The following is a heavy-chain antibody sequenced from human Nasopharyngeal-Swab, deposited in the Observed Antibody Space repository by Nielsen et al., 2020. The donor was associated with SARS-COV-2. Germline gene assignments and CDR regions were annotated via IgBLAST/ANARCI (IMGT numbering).Heavy chain of an antibody. D-gene: IGHD3-9*01. CDR3: ARVLRAYYDILTGYSNYYYHGMDV. J-gene: IGHJ6*02. CDR2: ISSSGSTI. CDR1: GFTFSDYY. V-gene: IGHV3-11*04. Sequence: GGSLRLSCAASGFTFSDYYMSWIRQAPGKGLEWASYISSSGSTIYYADSVKGRFTISRDNAKNSLYLQMNSLRAEDTAVYYCARVLRAYYDILTGYSNYYYHGMDVWGQGTTVTVSS.